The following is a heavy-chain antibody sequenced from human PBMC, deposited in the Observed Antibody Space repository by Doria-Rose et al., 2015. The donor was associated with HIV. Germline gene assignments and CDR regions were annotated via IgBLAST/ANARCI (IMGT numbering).Heavy chain of an antibody. Sequence: SGPVLVKPTETLTLTCTVSGVSLSSPGMGVSWIRQPPGKALEWLANIFSDDGRSYKTSLQSRLTISRGTSKSQLVLTMTDMDPVDTATYYCARIKSSRWYHKYYFDFWGQGTLVIVSA. J-gene: IGHJ4*02. CDR2: IFSDDGR. CDR1: GVSLSSPGMG. V-gene: IGHV2-26*01. D-gene: IGHD6-13*01. CDR3: ARIKSSRWYHKYYFDF.